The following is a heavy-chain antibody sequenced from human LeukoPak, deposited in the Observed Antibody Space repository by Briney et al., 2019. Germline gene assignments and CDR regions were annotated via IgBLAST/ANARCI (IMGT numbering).Heavy chain of an antibody. CDR3: ARGRKHIVVVTAILQQYYFDY. J-gene: IGHJ4*02. D-gene: IGHD2-21*02. CDR1: GRSFSGYY. CDR2: INHSGST. Sequence: SETLSLTCAVYGRSFSGYYWSWIRQPPGKGLEWIGEINHSGSTNYNPSLKSRVTISVDTSKNQFSLKLSSVTAADTAVYYCARGRKHIVVVTAILQQYYFDYWGQGTLVTVSS. V-gene: IGHV4-34*01.